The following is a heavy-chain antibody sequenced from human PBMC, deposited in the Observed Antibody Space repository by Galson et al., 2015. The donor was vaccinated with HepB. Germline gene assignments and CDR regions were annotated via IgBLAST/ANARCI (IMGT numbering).Heavy chain of an antibody. J-gene: IGHJ5*02. V-gene: IGHV1-69*13. Sequence: SVKVSCKASGGTFSSYAISWVRQAPGQGLEWMGGIIPIFGTANYAQKFQGRVTITADESTSTAYMELSSLRSEDTAVYYCAREGAVAGVDWFDPWGQGTLVTVSS. D-gene: IGHD6-19*01. CDR1: GGTFSSYA. CDR2: IIPIFGTA. CDR3: AREGAVAGVDWFDP.